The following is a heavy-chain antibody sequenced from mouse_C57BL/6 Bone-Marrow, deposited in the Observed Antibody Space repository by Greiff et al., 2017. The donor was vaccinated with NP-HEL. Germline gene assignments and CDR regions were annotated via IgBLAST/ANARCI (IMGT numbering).Heavy chain of an antibody. CDR1: GFTFTDYY. Sequence: EVMLVESGGGLVQPGGSLSLSCAASGFTFTDYYMSWVRQPPGQALEWLGFISNKANGYTSEHNFTVKGRFTISRDNSQSILYLQMNALRAEDSATFYCARYRGQGSGYGAMDYWGQGTSVTVSS. CDR3: ARYRGQGSGYGAMDY. V-gene: IGHV7-3*01. D-gene: IGHD3-2*02. CDR2: ISNKANGYTS. J-gene: IGHJ4*01.